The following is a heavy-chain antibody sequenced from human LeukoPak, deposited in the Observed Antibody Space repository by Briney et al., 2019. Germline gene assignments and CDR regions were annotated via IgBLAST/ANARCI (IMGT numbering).Heavy chain of an antibody. Sequence: PSETLSLTCAVYGGSFSGYYWSWIRQPPGKGLEWIGEINHSGSTNYNPSLKSRVTISVDTSKNQFSLKLSSVTAADTAVYYCARRFGYYDSSGYPYYYYYMDVWGKGTTVTISS. CDR3: ARRFGYYDSSGYPYYYYYMDV. J-gene: IGHJ6*03. CDR2: INHSGST. CDR1: GGSFSGYY. D-gene: IGHD3-22*01. V-gene: IGHV4-34*01.